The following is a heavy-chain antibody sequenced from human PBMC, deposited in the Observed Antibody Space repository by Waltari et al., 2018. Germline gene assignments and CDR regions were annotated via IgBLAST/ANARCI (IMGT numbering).Heavy chain of an antibody. CDR1: GDTFLHYW. V-gene: IGHV5-51*01. Sequence: DVQLVQSGAEVKKPGESLKISCQVSGDTFLHYWIGWVRQMPGKGLEWMGISPLADSDVRYSPSFQGQVTISGDKSINTAYLQWNSLNPSDTAMYYCARRTFFVGGRFDPWGQGTLVSVSS. CDR3: ARRTFFVGGRFDP. J-gene: IGHJ5*02. CDR2: SPLADSDV. D-gene: IGHD3-16*01.